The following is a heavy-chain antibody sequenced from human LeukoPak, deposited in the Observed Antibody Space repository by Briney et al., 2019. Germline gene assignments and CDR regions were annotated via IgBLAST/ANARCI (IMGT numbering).Heavy chain of an antibody. D-gene: IGHD3-22*01. CDR2: ISWNSGTI. Sequence: GGSLRLSCAASGFTFDDYAMHWVRQVPGKGLEWVSGISWNSGTIGYADSVKGRFTISRDNAKNSLYLQMNSLRAEDMALYYCAKEHYYYDSTGPLDYWGQGTLVTVSS. CDR3: AKEHYYYDSTGPLDY. J-gene: IGHJ4*02. V-gene: IGHV3-9*03. CDR1: GFTFDDYA.